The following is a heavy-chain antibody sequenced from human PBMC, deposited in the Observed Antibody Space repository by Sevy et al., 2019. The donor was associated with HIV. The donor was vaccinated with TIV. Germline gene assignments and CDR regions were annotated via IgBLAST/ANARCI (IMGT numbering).Heavy chain of an antibody. CDR1: GFTFSCYA. CDR2: ISGSGGST. CDR3: AKDRGKYYGSDFDY. J-gene: IGHJ4*02. Sequence: GGSLRLSCAASGFTFSCYAMSWVRQAPGKGLEWVSAISGSGGSTYYADSVKGRFTISRDNSKNTLYLQMNSLRAEDTGVYYGAKDRGKYYGSDFDYWGQGTMVTVSS. D-gene: IGHD3-10*01. V-gene: IGHV3-23*01.